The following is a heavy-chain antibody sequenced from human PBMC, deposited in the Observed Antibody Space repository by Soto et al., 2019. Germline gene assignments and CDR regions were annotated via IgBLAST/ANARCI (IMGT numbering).Heavy chain of an antibody. J-gene: IGHJ6*02. V-gene: IGHV1-69*01. CDR3: AQRCSSSECPRNYHYAMDV. D-gene: IGHD2-2*01. Sequence: QVQLVQSGAEVKKPGSSVKVSCKASGGTFSNYAIIWVRQAPGQGLEWVGGIIPIFGTVNNEQKFQGRVRITADESTSTAYMELSSLRSEDTAVYYCAQRCSSSECPRNYHYAMDVWGQGTAVTVSS. CDR1: GGTFSNYA. CDR2: IIPIFGTV.